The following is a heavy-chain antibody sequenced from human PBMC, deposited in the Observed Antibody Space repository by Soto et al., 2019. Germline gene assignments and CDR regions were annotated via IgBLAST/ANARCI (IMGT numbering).Heavy chain of an antibody. D-gene: IGHD3-10*01. J-gene: IGHJ3*02. CDR1: GFTFSDYY. V-gene: IGHV3-11*06. CDR2: IGGSTYT. CDR3: VRDRGSPDSFDS. Sequence: GGSLRLSCAASGFTFSDYYVSWIRQAPGEGLEWIAYIGGSTYTKYADSVKGRFTISRDNAKNSLYLQMNSLRSEDTAVYYCVRDRGSPDSFDSWGQGTMVTVPS.